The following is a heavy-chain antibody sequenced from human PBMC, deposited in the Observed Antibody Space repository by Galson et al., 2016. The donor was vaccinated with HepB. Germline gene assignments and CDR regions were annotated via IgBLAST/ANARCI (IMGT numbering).Heavy chain of an antibody. CDR2: IYSSGST. D-gene: IGHD4-17*01. CDR3: ARDGSDFGERYGLDV. CDR1: GGSISGSSYY. V-gene: IGHV4-39*07. Sequence: ETLSLTCSVSGGSISGSSYYWGWIRQSPGKGLEWIGHIYSSGSTYYNPSLKSRVTMSVDKSKNQFSLKLSSVTAADTAVYYCARDGSDFGERYGLDVWGQGTTVTVS. J-gene: IGHJ6*02.